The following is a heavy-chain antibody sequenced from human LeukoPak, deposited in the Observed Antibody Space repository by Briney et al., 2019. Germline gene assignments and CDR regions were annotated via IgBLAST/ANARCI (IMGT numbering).Heavy chain of an antibody. Sequence: ASVTASCTASGYTFTSYGISWVRQAPGQGLEWMGWISAYNGNTNYAQKLQGRVTMTTDTSTSTAYMELRSLRSDDTAVYYCARSPLYDILTGYYYFDYWGQGTLVTVSS. CDR3: ARSPLYDILTGYYYFDY. D-gene: IGHD3-9*01. J-gene: IGHJ4*02. CDR1: GYTFTSYG. CDR2: ISAYNGNT. V-gene: IGHV1-18*01.